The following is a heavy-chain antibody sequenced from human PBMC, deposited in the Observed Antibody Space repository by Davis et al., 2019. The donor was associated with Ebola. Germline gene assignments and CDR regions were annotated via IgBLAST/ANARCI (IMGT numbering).Heavy chain of an antibody. J-gene: IGHJ6*02. CDR2: IKQDGSEK. V-gene: IGHV3-7*01. D-gene: IGHD3-3*01. Sequence: GESLKISCAASGFTFSSYWMSWVRQAPGKGLEWVANIKQDGSEKYYVDSVKGRFTISRDNAKNSLYLQMNSLRAEDTAVYYCARVGYQDTIFGVVIRTVKGDYYYGMDVWGQGTTVTVSS. CDR1: GFTFSSYW. CDR3: ARVGYQDTIFGVVIRTVKGDYYYGMDV.